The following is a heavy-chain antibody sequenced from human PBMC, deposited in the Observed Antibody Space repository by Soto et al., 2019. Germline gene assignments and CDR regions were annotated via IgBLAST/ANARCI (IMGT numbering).Heavy chain of an antibody. CDR2: IIPIFGTA. J-gene: IGHJ6*02. D-gene: IGHD3-10*01. Sequence: QVQLVQSGAEVKKPGSSVKVSCKASGGTFSSYAISWVRQAPGQGLEWMGGIIPIFGTANYAQKFQGRVTITADESTSTAYMELSSLRSEDTAVYYCASFSLWLVTPVGAGYYYGMDVWGQGTTVTVSS. CDR3: ASFSLWLVTPVGAGYYYGMDV. CDR1: GGTFSSYA. V-gene: IGHV1-69*01.